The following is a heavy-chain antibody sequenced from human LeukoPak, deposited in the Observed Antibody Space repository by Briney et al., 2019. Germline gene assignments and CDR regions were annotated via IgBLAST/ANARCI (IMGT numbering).Heavy chain of an antibody. V-gene: IGHV3-30-3*01. D-gene: IGHD2-2*01. CDR1: GFTFSSYA. J-gene: IGHJ3*02. CDR2: ISYDGSNK. CDR3: ARDPAAMGAFDI. Sequence: GGSLRLSCAASGFTFSSYAMHWVRQAPGKGLEWVAVISYDGSNKYYADSVKGRFTISRDNSKNTLYLQMNSLRAEDTAVYYCARDPAAMGAFDIWGQGTWSPSLQ.